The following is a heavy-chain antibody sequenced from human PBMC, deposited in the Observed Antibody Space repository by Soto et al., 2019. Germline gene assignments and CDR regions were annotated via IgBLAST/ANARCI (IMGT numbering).Heavy chain of an antibody. CDR2: ISYDGTNK. V-gene: IGHV3-30*18. J-gene: IGHJ6*02. Sequence: QVQLVESGGGEVQPGRSLTLSCAASGFTFSTYGMHWVRQTPGKGLEWVAVISYDGTNKFYSDSVKGRFTISRDNFKNTLTLQMNSLRADDTAVYSCAEDLPSYGDYDYYCYGMDVWGLGTRVTVSS. D-gene: IGHD4-17*01. CDR1: GFTFSTYG. CDR3: AEDLPSYGDYDYYCYGMDV.